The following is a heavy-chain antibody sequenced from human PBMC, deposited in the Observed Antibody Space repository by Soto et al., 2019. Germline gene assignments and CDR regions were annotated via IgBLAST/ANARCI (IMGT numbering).Heavy chain of an antibody. CDR1: GYTFTSYG. CDR2: ISAYNGNT. J-gene: IGHJ6*02. V-gene: IGHV1-18*01. D-gene: IGHD3-10*01. CDR3: ARDYVPTYYYGSGRGGYYYYGMDV. Sequence: ASVKVSCKASGYTFTSYGISWVRQAPGQGLEWMGWISAYNGNTNYAQKLQGRVTMTTDTSTSTAYMELSSLRSDDTAVYYCARDYVPTYYYGSGRGGYYYYGMDVWGQGTTVTVSS.